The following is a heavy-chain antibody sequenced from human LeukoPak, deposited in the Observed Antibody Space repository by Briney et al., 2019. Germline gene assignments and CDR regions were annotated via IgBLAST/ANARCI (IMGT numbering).Heavy chain of an antibody. D-gene: IGHD6-19*01. V-gene: IGHV1-18*04. J-gene: IGHJ5*02. Sequence: GASVKVSCKAFGYTFTSNDMHWVRQAPGQGLEWMGWISAYNGNTNYAQKLQGRVTMTTDTSTSTAYMELRSLRSDDTAVYYCARYYLQWLARSTNWFDPWGQGTLVTVSS. CDR1: GYTFTSND. CDR3: ARYYLQWLARSTNWFDP. CDR2: ISAYNGNT.